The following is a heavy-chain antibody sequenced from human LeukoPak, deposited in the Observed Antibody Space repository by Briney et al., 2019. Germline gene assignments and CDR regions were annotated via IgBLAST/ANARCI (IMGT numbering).Heavy chain of an antibody. D-gene: IGHD6-6*01. CDR3: AREERIAARPLGY. Sequence: SETLSLTCTVSGGSISSHYWSWIRQPPGKGLEWIGYIYYSGSTYYNPSLKSRVTISVDTSKNQFSLKLSSVTAADTAVYYCAREERIAARPLGYWGQGTLVTVSS. J-gene: IGHJ4*02. V-gene: IGHV4-59*11. CDR1: GGSISSHY. CDR2: IYYSGST.